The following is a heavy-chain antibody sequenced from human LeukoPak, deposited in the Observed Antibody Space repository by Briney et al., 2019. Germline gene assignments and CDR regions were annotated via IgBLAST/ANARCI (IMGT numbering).Heavy chain of an antibody. CDR2: ISGSGVST. J-gene: IGHJ4*02. CDR1: GFTFSSYG. Sequence: GGSLRLSCAASGFTFSSYGMGWVRQAPTKGLEWVSTISGSGVSTYYADSVKGRFTISRDNSKNTPYLQMNSLRVEDTAIYYCAKDASTKTTADYWGQGTLVTISS. CDR3: AKDASTKTTADY. D-gene: IGHD2/OR15-2a*01. V-gene: IGHV3-23*01.